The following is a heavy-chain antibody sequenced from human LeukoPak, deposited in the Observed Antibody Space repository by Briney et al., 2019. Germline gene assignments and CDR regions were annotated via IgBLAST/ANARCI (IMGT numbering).Heavy chain of an antibody. Sequence: GASVNVSCKASVYTFTGYYMHWVRQAPGQGLEWMGWINPNSGGTNYAQKFQGRVTMTRDTSISTAYMELSRLRSDDTAVYYCARGGAPITFGGVIVIKGWYFDLWGRGTLVTVSS. V-gene: IGHV1-2*02. D-gene: IGHD3-16*02. CDR3: ARGGAPITFGGVIVIKGWYFDL. CDR2: INPNSGGT. CDR1: VYTFTGYY. J-gene: IGHJ2*01.